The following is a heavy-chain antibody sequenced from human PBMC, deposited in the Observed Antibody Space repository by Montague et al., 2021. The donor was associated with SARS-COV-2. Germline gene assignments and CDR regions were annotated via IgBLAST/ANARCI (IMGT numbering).Heavy chain of an antibody. Sequence: SLRLSCAASGFSFSRYWMSWVRQAPGKGLEWVANIKQDGSEKYYEDSVKGRFTISRDNAKHSLYLQMSSLRAEDTAVYYCARVPSSSWYFEYWGQGTLVTVSS. D-gene: IGHD6-13*01. CDR3: ARVPSSSWYFEY. CDR1: GFSFSRYW. CDR2: IKQDGSEK. V-gene: IGHV3-7*01. J-gene: IGHJ4*02.